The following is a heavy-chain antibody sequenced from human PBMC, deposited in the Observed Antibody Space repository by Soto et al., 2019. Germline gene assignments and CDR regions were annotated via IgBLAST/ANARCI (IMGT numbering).Heavy chain of an antibody. CDR3: ATAGGGYSSSWYTA. CDR1: GFTFSSYA. Sequence: GGSLRLSCAASGFTFSSYAMSWVRQAPGKGLEWVSAISGSGGSTYYADSVKGRFTISRDNSKNTLYLQMNSLRAEDTAVYYGATAGGGYSSSWYTAWGQGTLVTVSS. CDR2: ISGSGGST. V-gene: IGHV3-23*01. D-gene: IGHD6-13*01. J-gene: IGHJ5*02.